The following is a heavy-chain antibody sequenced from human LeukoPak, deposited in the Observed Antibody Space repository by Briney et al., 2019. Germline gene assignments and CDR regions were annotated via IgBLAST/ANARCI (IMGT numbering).Heavy chain of an antibody. CDR1: GFTFSSYA. CDR2: ISGSGGST. J-gene: IGHJ4*02. D-gene: IGHD3-22*01. Sequence: GGSLRLSCAASGFTFSSYAMSWVRQAPGKGLEWASAISGSGGSTYYADSVKGRFTISRDNSKNTLYLQMNSLRAEDTAVYYCAKDDYYDSSGYYFRYYFDYWGQGTLVTVSS. CDR3: AKDDYYDSSGYYFRYYFDY. V-gene: IGHV3-23*01.